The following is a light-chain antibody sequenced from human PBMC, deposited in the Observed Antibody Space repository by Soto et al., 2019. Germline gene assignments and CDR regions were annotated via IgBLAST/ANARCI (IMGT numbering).Light chain of an antibody. CDR3: GSWDSSLSAYV. CDR2: DEI. CDR1: SSNIGGNS. J-gene: IGLJ1*01. Sequence: QSVLTQPPSVSACPGQKVTISCSGSSSNIGGNSVSWYQQLPRTAPTLLIYDEIKRPSGSPARFSSSKSATSATRLITGFQTGDEADYYCGSWDSSLSAYVFGTGTKVTVL. V-gene: IGLV1-51*01.